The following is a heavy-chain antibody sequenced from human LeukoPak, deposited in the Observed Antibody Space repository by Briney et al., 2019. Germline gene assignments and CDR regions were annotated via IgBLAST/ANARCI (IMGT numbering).Heavy chain of an antibody. Sequence: SETLSLTCTVSGGSISSDDYYWSWIRQPPGKGLEWLGYIYYSGSTYYNPSLKSRVTISVDTSKNQFSLKQSSVTAADTAVYYCARSLYYYDSSGYFRPYYFDYWGQGTLVTVSS. D-gene: IGHD3-22*01. CDR3: ARSLYYYDSSGYFRPYYFDY. J-gene: IGHJ4*02. CDR2: IYYSGST. CDR1: GGSISSDDYY. V-gene: IGHV4-30-4*01.